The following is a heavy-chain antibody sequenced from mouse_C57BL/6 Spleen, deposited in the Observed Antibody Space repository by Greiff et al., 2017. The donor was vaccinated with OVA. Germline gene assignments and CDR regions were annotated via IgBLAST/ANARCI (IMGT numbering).Heavy chain of an antibody. V-gene: IGHV5-12*01. CDR1: GFTFSDYY. CDR3: ARHELGRGFDY. Sequence: EVQVVESGGGLVQPGGSLKLSCAASGFTFSDYYMYWVRQTPETRLEWVAYISNGGGSTYYPDTVKGRFTISRDNAKNTLYMQMSRLKSEDTAMYYCARHELGRGFDYWGQGTTLTVSS. D-gene: IGHD4-1*01. J-gene: IGHJ2*01. CDR2: ISNGGGST.